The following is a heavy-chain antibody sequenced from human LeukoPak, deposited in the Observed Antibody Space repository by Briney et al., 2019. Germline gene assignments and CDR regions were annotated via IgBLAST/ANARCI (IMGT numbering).Heavy chain of an antibody. J-gene: IGHJ4*02. Sequence: ASVNVSCKASGYTFTGYYMHWVRQAPGQGLEWMGRINPNSGGTNYAQKFQGRVTMTRDTSISTAYMELSRLRSDDTAVYYCARGFFGSWYFDYWGQGTLVTVSS. D-gene: IGHD6-13*01. CDR2: INPNSGGT. CDR1: GYTFTGYY. CDR3: ARGFFGSWYFDY. V-gene: IGHV1-2*06.